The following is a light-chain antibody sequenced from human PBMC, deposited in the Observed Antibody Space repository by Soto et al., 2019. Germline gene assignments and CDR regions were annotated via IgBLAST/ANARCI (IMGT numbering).Light chain of an antibody. CDR2: EVT. CDR3: SSYAGTNNLL. CDR1: SSDVGGYTY. V-gene: IGLV2-8*01. J-gene: IGLJ2*01. Sequence: QSALTQPPSASGSPGLSVTISCTGTSSDVGGYTYVSWYQQHPGKAPKLMIFEVTKRPSGVPDRFSGSKSGNTASLTVSGLQAADEANYYCSSYAGTNNLLFGGGTKVTVL.